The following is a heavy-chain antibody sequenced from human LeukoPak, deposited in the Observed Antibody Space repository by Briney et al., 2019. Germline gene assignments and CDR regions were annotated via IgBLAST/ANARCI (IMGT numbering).Heavy chain of an antibody. Sequence: ASVTVSCKASGGTFSSYAISWVRQATGQGLEWMGWMNPNSGNTGYAQKFQGRVIITRNTSISTAYMELSSLRSEDTAVYYCARGRRRGVVVPAANRYYYYYMDVWGKGTTVTVSS. CDR2: MNPNSGNT. V-gene: IGHV1-8*03. D-gene: IGHD2-2*01. J-gene: IGHJ6*03. CDR1: GGTFSSYA. CDR3: ARGRRRGVVVPAANRYYYYYMDV.